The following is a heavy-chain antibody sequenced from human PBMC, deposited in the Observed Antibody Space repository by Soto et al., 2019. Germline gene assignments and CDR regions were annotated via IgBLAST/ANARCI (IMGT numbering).Heavy chain of an antibody. Sequence: EVQLVESGGGLVQPGGSLRLSCAASGFTFSSYSMNWVRQAPGKGLEWVSYISSSSSTIYYADSVKGRFTISRDNAKNSLYLQMNSLRDEDTAVYYWARGEAVVVVAATLNWFDPWGQGTLVTVSS. CDR2: ISSSSSTI. CDR3: ARGEAVVVVAATLNWFDP. CDR1: GFTFSSYS. J-gene: IGHJ5*02. V-gene: IGHV3-48*02. D-gene: IGHD2-15*01.